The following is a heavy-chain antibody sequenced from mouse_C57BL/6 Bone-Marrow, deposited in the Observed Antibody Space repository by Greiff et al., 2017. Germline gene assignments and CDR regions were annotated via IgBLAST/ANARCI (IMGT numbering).Heavy chain of an antibody. CDR2: ICGDDDK. D-gene: IGHD2-4*01. Sequence: QVTLKVCGPGILQPSQSLSLTCSFSGFSLSTFGMGVGWLRQPSGKGLEGLVHICGDDDKYYKPALKSRLTISKDTSKNHVLLKIANVDTADTATYYCARMGDYDVWGQGTTLTVSS. CDR3: ARMGDYDV. V-gene: IGHV8-8*01. J-gene: IGHJ2*01. CDR1: GFSLSTFGMG.